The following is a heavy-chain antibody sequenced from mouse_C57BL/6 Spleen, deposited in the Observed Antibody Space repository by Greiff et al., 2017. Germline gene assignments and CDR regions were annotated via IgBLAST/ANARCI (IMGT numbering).Heavy chain of an antibody. D-gene: IGHD4-1*01. J-gene: IGHJ4*01. CDR3: ARGASYGTGNYYAMDY. Sequence: QVQLQQPGAELVRPGSSVKLSCKASGYTFTSYWMHWVKQRPIQGLEWIGNIDPSDSETHYNQKFKDKATLTVDKSSSTAYMQLSSLTSEDSAVYYCARGASYGTGNYYAMDYWGQGTSVTVSS. CDR1: GYTFTSYW. V-gene: IGHV1-52*01. CDR2: IDPSDSET.